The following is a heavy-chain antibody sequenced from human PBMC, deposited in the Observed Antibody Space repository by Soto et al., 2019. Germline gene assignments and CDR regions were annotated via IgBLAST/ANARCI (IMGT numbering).Heavy chain of an antibody. CDR2: INAGNGNT. V-gene: IGHV1-3*01. J-gene: IGHJ4*02. Sequence: GASVKVSCKASGYTFTSYAMHWVRQAPGQRLEWMGWINAGNGNTKYSQKFQGRVTITRDTSASTAYMELSSLRSEDTAVYYCARDPLVGATTRYFDYWSQGTLVTVSS. D-gene: IGHD1-26*01. CDR3: ARDPLVGATTRYFDY. CDR1: GYTFTSYA.